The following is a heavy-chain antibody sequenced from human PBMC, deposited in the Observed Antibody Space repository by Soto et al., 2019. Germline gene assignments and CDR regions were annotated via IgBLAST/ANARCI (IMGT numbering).Heavy chain of an antibody. CDR2: FYYIGST. V-gene: IGHV4-59*08. CDR1: GGSISRYS. CDR3: ARRYGPGFDY. J-gene: IGHJ4*02. Sequence: SETLSVTCTVSGGSISRYSWCWFRQPPGKGLEWIWYFYYIGSTNYNPSLKSRVTISVDTSKNQFSLKLSSVTAADTAVYYCARRYGPGFDYWGQGTLVTVS. D-gene: IGHD4-17*01.